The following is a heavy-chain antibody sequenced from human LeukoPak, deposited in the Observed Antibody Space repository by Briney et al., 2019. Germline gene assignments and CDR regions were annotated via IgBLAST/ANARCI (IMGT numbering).Heavy chain of an antibody. CDR3: ARVCCWNGSSWGSMAFDY. CDR2: TSSSSSYI. V-gene: IGHV3-21*01. J-gene: IGHJ4*02. CDR1: GFTFSSYS. Sequence: GGSLRLSCAASGFTFSSYSMNWVRQAPGKGLEWVSSTSSSSSYIYYADSVKGRFTISRDNAKNSLYLQMNSLRAEDTAVYYCARVCCWNGSSWGSMAFDYWGQGTLVTVSS. D-gene: IGHD6-13*01.